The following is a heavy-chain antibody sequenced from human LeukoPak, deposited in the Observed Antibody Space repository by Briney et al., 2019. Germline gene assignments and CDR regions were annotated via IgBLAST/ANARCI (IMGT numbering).Heavy chain of an antibody. Sequence: ASVKVSFKASGYRLTSYYMHWIRQAPGQGLEWMGVINTSGGSTSYEQKFQDRVTMTRDTSTSTVYMELSSLRSEDTALYYCARDHRVNIEVAGFYFDQWGQGTLVTVSS. CDR2: INTSGGST. CDR1: GYRLTSYY. D-gene: IGHD6-19*01. CDR3: ARDHRVNIEVAGFYFDQ. V-gene: IGHV1-46*01. J-gene: IGHJ4*02.